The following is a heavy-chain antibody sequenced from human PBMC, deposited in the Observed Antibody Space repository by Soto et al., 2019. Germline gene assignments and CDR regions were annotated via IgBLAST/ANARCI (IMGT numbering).Heavy chain of an antibody. CDR2: FDPEDGET. J-gene: IGHJ5*02. D-gene: IGHD3-3*01. CDR1: GYTLTELS. Sequence: XSVKVSCNVSGYTLTELSMHWVRQSPGKGLEWMGGFDPEDGETIYAQKFQGRVTMTEDTSTDTAYMELSSLRSEDTAVYYCATYPPTIFGVVIYNWFDPWGQGTLVTVSS. V-gene: IGHV1-24*01. CDR3: ATYPPTIFGVVIYNWFDP.